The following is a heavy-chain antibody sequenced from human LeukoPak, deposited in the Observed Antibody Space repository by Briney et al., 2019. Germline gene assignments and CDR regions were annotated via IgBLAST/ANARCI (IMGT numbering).Heavy chain of an antibody. CDR3: ARDRGFGQADV. V-gene: IGHV3-7*01. Sequence: PGGSLTLFCAASGFTFSGYWMSWLRQAPGKGLEWVANIKQDGGEKYYVDSVKGRFTISRDNAKNSLYLQMNSLRAEDTAVYYCARDRGFGQADVWGKGTTVTVSS. J-gene: IGHJ6*04. D-gene: IGHD3-10*01. CDR2: IKQDGGEK. CDR1: GFTFSGYW.